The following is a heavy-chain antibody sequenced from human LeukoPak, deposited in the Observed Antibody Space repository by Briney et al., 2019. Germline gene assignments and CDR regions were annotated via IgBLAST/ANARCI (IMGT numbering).Heavy chain of an antibody. J-gene: IGHJ3*02. CDR3: AREIAVAGNAFDI. CDR1: GFTFSAYN. V-gene: IGHV3-66*01. Sequence: GGSLRLSCAASGFTFSAYNMNWVRQAPGKGLEWVSVIYSGGSTYYADSVKGRFTISRDNSKNTLYLQMNSLRAEDTAVYYCAREIAVAGNAFDIWGQGTMVTVSS. D-gene: IGHD6-13*01. CDR2: IYSGGST.